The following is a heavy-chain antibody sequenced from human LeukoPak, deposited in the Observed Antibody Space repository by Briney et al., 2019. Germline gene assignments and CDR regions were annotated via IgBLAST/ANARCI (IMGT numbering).Heavy chain of an antibody. CDR1: GGSISSHY. D-gene: IGHD1-26*01. Sequence: SETLSLTCTVSGGSISSHYWSWIRQPPGKGLEWIGYIYYSGSTNYNPSLKSQVTISVDTSKNQFSLKLSSVTAADTAVYYCARVGATYEGVIDYWGQGTLVTVSS. CDR3: ARVGATYEGVIDY. J-gene: IGHJ4*02. CDR2: IYYSGST. V-gene: IGHV4-59*11.